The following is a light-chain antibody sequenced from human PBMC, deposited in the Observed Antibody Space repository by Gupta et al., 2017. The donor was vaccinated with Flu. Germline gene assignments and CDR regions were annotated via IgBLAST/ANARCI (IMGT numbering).Light chain of an antibody. V-gene: IGLV2-18*02. Sequence: QSALTQPPSVSGSPGQSVTISCTGTSSDVGSYNRVSWYQQPPGTAPKLMIYDVSNRPSGVPDRFSGSKSSNTASLTISGLQADDEADYYCSSYTSSSTYVFGTGTKVTVL. CDR3: SSYTSSSTYV. J-gene: IGLJ1*01. CDR2: DVS. CDR1: SSDVGSYNR.